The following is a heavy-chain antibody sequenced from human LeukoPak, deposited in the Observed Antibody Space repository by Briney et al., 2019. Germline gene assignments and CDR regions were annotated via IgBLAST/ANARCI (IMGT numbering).Heavy chain of an antibody. CDR2: ISGSGGST. J-gene: IGHJ4*02. D-gene: IGHD6-6*01. V-gene: IGHV3-23*01. CDR3: AKGTYSSSPRDY. Sequence: PGGSLRLSCAASGFTFSSCAMSWVRQAPGKGLKWFSAISGSGGSTYYAGSVKGRFTISRDNSKNTLFLQMNSLRAEDTAVYYCAKGTYSSSPRDYWGQGTLVTVSS. CDR1: GFTFSSCA.